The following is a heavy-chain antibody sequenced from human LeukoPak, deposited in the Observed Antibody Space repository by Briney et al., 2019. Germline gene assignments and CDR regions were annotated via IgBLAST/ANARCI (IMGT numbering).Heavy chain of an antibody. Sequence: GGSLRLSCAASGFTFSSYSMNWVRQAPGKGLEWVSSISSSSSYIYYADSVKGRFNISRENDKHSLYLQMNSQRDEDTAVYYCARDRGSVLRFLEWLLGPDYWGQGSLVTVSS. J-gene: IGHJ4*02. CDR2: ISSSSSYI. CDR1: GFTFSSYS. D-gene: IGHD3-3*01. V-gene: IGHV3-21*01. CDR3: ARDRGSVLRFLEWLLGPDY.